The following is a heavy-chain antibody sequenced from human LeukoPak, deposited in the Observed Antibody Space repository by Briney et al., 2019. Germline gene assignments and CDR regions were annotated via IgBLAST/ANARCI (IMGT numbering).Heavy chain of an antibody. D-gene: IGHD6-19*01. V-gene: IGHV4-38-2*02. Sequence: KSSETLSLTCTVSGYSISSGYYWGWIRQPPGKGLEWIGSIYHSGSTYYNPSLKSRVTISVDTSKNQFSLKLSSVTAADTAMYYCARGWTLKTPLGRVAGTSSRRGRYFDFWGQGTLVTVSS. CDR1: GYSISSGYY. J-gene: IGHJ4*01. CDR2: IYHSGST. CDR3: ARGWTLKTPLGRVAGTSSRRGRYFDF.